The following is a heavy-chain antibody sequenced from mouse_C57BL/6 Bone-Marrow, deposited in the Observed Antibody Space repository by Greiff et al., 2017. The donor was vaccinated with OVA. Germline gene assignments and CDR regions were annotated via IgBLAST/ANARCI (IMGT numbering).Heavy chain of an antibody. CDR2: IHPNSGST. V-gene: IGHV1-64*01. Sequence: QVQLQQPGAELVKPGASVKLSCKASGYTFTSYWMHWVKQRPGQGLEWIGMIHPNSGSTNYNEKFKSKATLTVDKSSSTAYMQLSSLTSEDSAVYYCARAPFPYSNYRHYWGQGTTLTVSS. CDR3: ARAPFPYSNYRHY. D-gene: IGHD2-12*01. CDR1: GYTFTSYW. J-gene: IGHJ2*01.